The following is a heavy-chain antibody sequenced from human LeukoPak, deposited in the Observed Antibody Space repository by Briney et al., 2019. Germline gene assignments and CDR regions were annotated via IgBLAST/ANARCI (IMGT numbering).Heavy chain of an antibody. CDR3: AGRTLGYCSSTSCFHFDY. V-gene: IGHV4-59*08. CDR2: IYYSGST. J-gene: IGHJ4*02. CDR1: GGSISSYY. D-gene: IGHD2-2*01. Sequence: SETLSLTCTVSGGSISSYYWSWIRQPPGKGLEWIGYIYYSGSTNYNPSLKSRVTISVGTSKNQFSLKLSSVTAADTAVYYCAGRTLGYCSSTSCFHFDYWGQGTLVTVSS.